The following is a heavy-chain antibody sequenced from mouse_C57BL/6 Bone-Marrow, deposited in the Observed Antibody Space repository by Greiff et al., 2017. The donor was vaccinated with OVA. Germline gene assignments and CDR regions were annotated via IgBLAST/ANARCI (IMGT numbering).Heavy chain of an antibody. Sequence: QVQLQQPGAELVKPGASVKLSCKASGYTFTSYWLHWVKQRPGRGLEWIGRLAPNSGGTKYNEKFKSKATLTVDKPSSTAYMQLSSLTSEDSAVYYCANYYGSSPYWYFDVWGTGTTVTVSS. D-gene: IGHD1-1*01. CDR1: GYTFTSYW. V-gene: IGHV1-72*01. CDR3: ANYYGSSPYWYFDV. J-gene: IGHJ1*03. CDR2: LAPNSGGT.